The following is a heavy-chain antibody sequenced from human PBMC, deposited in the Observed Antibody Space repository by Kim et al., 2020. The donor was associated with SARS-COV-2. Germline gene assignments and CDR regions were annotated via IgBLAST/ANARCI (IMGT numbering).Heavy chain of an antibody. CDR3: AKDGAYYDILTGY. D-gene: IGHD3-9*01. V-gene: IGHV3-23*01. J-gene: IGHJ4*02. Sequence: ADPVKGRFTISRDNTKNPLYLQMNSLRAEDTAVYHCAKDGAYYDILTGYWGQGTLVTVSS.